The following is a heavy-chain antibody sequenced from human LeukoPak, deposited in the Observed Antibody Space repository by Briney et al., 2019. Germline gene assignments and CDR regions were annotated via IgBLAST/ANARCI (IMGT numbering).Heavy chain of an antibody. CDR2: ISYSGST. CDR1: GGSISSSSYY. V-gene: IGHV4-39*07. D-gene: IGHD3-16*01. Sequence: PSETLSLTCTVSGGSISSSSYYWGWIRQPPGKGLEWIGSISYSGSTYYNPSLKSRVTISVDTSKNQFSLKLTSVTAADTAVYYCLRELGHWGQGILVTVSS. CDR3: LRELGH. J-gene: IGHJ4*02.